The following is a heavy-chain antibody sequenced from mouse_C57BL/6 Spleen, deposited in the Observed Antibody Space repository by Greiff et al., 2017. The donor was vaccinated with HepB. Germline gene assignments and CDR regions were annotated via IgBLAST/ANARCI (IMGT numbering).Heavy chain of an antibody. V-gene: IGHV1-69*01. J-gene: IGHJ1*03. Sequence: QVHVKQPGAELVMPGASVKLSCKASGYTFTSYWMHWVKQRPGQGLEWIGEIDPSDSYTNYNQKFKGKSTLTVDKSSSTAYMQLSSLTSEDSAVYYCARDSYRYFDVWGTGTTVTVSS. CDR1: GYTFTSYW. CDR2: IDPSDSYT. CDR3: ARDSYRYFDV.